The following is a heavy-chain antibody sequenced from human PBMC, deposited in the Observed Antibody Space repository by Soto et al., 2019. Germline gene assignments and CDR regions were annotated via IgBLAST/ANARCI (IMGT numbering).Heavy chain of an antibody. CDR1: GGSISSSYYN. D-gene: IGHD6-13*01. J-gene: IGHJ6*03. CDR2: IYYSGTT. CDR3: ARHGRASADLYYYYMDV. Sequence: SETLSLTCTVSGGSISSSYYNWGWIRQPPGKGLEWIGSIYYSGTTDYNPSLKSRVTISVDTSKNQFSLKLTSVTAADTAVYYCARHGRASADLYYYYMDVWGKGPTVTVSS. V-gene: IGHV4-39*01.